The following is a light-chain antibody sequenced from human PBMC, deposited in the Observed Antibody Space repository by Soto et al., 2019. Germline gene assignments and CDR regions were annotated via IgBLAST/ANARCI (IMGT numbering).Light chain of an antibody. CDR2: GAS. V-gene: IGKV3-15*01. CDR1: QSVASN. Sequence: EIVMTQSPASLSVSPGDVATLSCRASQSVASNVAWYQQKPGQGPRLLIHGASTRAAGVPARFSGSGSATDFTLTISSLQSEDFEVYYCQQYHNWPPQYTFGQGTKLQIK. J-gene: IGKJ2*01. CDR3: QQYHNWPPQYT.